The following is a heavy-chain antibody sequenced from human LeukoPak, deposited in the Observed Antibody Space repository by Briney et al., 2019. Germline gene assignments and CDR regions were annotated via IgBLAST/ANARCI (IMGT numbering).Heavy chain of an antibody. D-gene: IGHD3-16*01. CDR2: INWDGAAT. Sequence: GGSLRLSCAASGFTFDDFALTWVRQSPEKGLEWVSGINWDGAATGYADSVKGRFTISRDNAKNSLYLQMNSLRAEDSALYYRTRGGFGAHYYYYMDVWGKGTTVTVSS. J-gene: IGHJ6*03. CDR3: TRGGFGAHYYYYMDV. V-gene: IGHV3-20*04. CDR1: GFTFDDFA.